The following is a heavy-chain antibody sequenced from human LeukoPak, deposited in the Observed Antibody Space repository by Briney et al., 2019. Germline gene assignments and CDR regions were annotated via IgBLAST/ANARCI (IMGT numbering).Heavy chain of an antibody. CDR1: GFTFSSYE. V-gene: IGHV3-48*03. D-gene: IGHD2-15*01. Sequence: GGSLRLSCAASGFTFSSYEMHWVRQAPGKGLERVSYISSSGSTIYYADSVKGRFTISRDNSKNTLYLQMNSLRAEDTAVYYCAKDRVVNIVVVVAATGNFDYWGQGTLVTVSS. J-gene: IGHJ4*02. CDR3: AKDRVVNIVVVVAATGNFDY. CDR2: ISSSGSTI.